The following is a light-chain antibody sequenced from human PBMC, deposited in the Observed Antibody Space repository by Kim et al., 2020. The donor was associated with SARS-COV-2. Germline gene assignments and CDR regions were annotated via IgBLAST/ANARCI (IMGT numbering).Light chain of an antibody. V-gene: IGKV3-15*01. CDR3: QQYNNWPPWT. J-gene: IGKJ1*01. CDR1: QSVSSY. Sequence: SPGERATLSCRASQSVSSYLAWYQQRPGQAPRLLIYGASTRATGIPARFSGSGSGTEFTLTISSLQSEDFAVYYGQQYNNWPPWTFGQGTKVDIK. CDR2: GAS.